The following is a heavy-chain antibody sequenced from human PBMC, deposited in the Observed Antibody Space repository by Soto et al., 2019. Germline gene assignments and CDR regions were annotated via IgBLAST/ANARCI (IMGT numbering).Heavy chain of an antibody. CDR2: ISYDGSNK. CDR3: ARERRDSSGYRNYYYYGMDV. CDR1: GFTFSSYA. V-gene: IGHV3-30-3*01. J-gene: IGHJ6*02. D-gene: IGHD3-22*01. Sequence: QVQLVESGVGVVQPGRSLRLSCAASGFTFSSYAMHWVRQAPGKGLEWVAVISYDGSNKYYADSVKGRFTISRDNSKNTLYLQMNSLRDEDTAVYYCARERRDSSGYRNYYYYGMDVWGQGTTVTVSS.